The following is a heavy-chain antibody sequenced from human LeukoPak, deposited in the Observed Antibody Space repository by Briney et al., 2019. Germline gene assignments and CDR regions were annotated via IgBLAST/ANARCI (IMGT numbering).Heavy chain of an antibody. CDR1: GYTFTSYG. Sequence: GASVKVSCKASGYTFTSYGISWVRQAPGQGLEWMGWISSYNGNTNYAQKLQGRVTMTTDTSTTTAYMELKSLRSDDTAVYYCARESPVLLWFGELSSPFDYWGQGTLVTVSS. CDR2: ISSYNGNT. D-gene: IGHD3-10*01. CDR3: ARESPVLLWFGELSSPFDY. V-gene: IGHV1-18*01. J-gene: IGHJ4*02.